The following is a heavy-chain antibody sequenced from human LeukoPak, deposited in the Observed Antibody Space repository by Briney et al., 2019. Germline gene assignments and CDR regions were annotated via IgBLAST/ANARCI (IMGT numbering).Heavy chain of an antibody. J-gene: IGHJ4*02. CDR2: ISWNSGSV. D-gene: IGHD4-11*01. CDR1: GFTFDDYA. CDR3: AKGLNLQSYFDY. Sequence: GGSLRLSCAASGFTFDDYAMHWVRQAPEKGLEWVSGISWNSGSVGYADSVKGRFTISRDNAKNSLYLQMNSLRAEDTALYYCAKGLNLQSYFDYWGQGTLVTVSS. V-gene: IGHV3-9*01.